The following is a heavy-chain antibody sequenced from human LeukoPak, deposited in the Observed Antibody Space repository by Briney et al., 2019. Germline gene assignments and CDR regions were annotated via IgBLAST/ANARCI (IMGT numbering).Heavy chain of an antibody. V-gene: IGHV3-23*01. D-gene: IGHD6-19*01. CDR3: AKGHELAVAGARDY. CDR1: GFTLSSYA. J-gene: IGHJ4*02. CDR2: ISGSGDST. Sequence: GGSLRLSCAASGFTLSSYAMSWVRRAPGKGLEWVSAISGSGDSTYYADSVKGRFTISRDTSKNTLYLQMNSLRAEDTAVYYCAKGHELAVAGARDYWGQGTLVTVSS.